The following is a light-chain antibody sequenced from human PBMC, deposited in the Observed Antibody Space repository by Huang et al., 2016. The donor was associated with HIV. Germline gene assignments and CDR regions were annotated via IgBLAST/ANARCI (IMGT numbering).Light chain of an antibody. Sequence: DIQMTQSPSSLSASVGDRVTITCQASQDISNYLNWDQQRPGRAPKLLIYDASNLETGVPSRFSGSGSGTDFIFTITSLQPEDIATYYCQQYDSLPPTFGPGTKVDIK. J-gene: IGKJ3*01. CDR3: QQYDSLPPT. V-gene: IGKV1-33*01. CDR1: QDISNY. CDR2: DAS.